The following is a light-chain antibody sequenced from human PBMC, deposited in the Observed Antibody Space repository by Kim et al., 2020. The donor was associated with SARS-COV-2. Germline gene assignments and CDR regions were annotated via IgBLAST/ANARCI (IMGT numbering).Light chain of an antibody. Sequence: VSPGQTASITCSGDKLGDKFACWYQQKPGQSPVLVIYEDTKRPSGIPERFSGSNSGNTATLTNSGTQAMDEADYYCQAWDSTTAVVFGGGTKVTVL. CDR1: KLGDKF. V-gene: IGLV3-1*01. J-gene: IGLJ3*02. CDR3: QAWDSTTAVV. CDR2: EDT.